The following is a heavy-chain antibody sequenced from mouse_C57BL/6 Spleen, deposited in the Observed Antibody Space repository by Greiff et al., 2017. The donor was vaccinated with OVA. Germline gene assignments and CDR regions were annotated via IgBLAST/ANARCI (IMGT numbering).Heavy chain of an antibody. CDR2: IYWDDDK. CDR1: GFSLSTSGMG. Sequence: ESGPGILQSSQTLSLTCSFSGFSLSTSGMGVSWIRQPSGKGLEWLAHIYWDDDKRYNPSLKSRLTISKDTSRNQVFLKITSVDTADTATYYCARSFFITTVVRGYYFDYWGQGTTLTVSS. CDR3: ARSFFITTVVRGYYFDY. D-gene: IGHD1-1*01. J-gene: IGHJ2*01. V-gene: IGHV8-12*01.